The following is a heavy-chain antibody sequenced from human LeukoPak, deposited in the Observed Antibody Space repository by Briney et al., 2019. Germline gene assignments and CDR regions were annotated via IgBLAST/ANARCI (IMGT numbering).Heavy chain of an antibody. CDR3: AKVGSSGWYGIKWFDS. V-gene: IGHV3-23*01. Sequence: GGSLRLSCAASGFTFSSYAMSWVRQAPGKGLEWVSAISGSGGSTYYADSVEGRFTISRDNSKNTLYLQMNSLRAEDTAVYYGAKVGSSGWYGIKWFDSWGQGTLVTVSS. J-gene: IGHJ5*01. CDR2: ISGSGGST. D-gene: IGHD6-19*01. CDR1: GFTFSSYA.